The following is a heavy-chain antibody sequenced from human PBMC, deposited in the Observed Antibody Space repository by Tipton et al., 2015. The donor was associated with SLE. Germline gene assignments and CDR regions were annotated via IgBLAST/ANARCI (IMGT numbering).Heavy chain of an antibody. CDR2: IGIRVTNT. CDR1: GFIFSNYE. CDR3: ATDLPGDRDFDY. D-gene: IGHD7-27*01. V-gene: IGHV3-48*03. Sequence: SLRLSCVVSGFIFSNYEMNWVRQTTGEGLEWVSYIGIRVTNTQYADSVKGRFTISRDNAKNSLFLQMNNLRAEDTAVYYCATDLPGDRDFDYWGQGTLVTVSS. J-gene: IGHJ4*02.